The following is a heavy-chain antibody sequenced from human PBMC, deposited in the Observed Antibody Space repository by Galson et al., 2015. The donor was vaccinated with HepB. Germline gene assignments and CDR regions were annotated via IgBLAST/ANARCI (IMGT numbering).Heavy chain of an antibody. CDR1: GFTFSVYG. V-gene: IGHV3-48*02. CDR3: ARDPWHDARTPLMEPDC. J-gene: IGHJ4*02. CDR2: ISSDGKNT. Sequence: SLRLSCAASGFTFSVYGMNWVRQAPGKGLEWVSYISSDGKNTYYADSVKGRFTISRDNARNSLYLQMNSLRDEDTAVYSCARDPWHDARTPLMEPDCWGQGALVTVSS. D-gene: IGHD2-8*01.